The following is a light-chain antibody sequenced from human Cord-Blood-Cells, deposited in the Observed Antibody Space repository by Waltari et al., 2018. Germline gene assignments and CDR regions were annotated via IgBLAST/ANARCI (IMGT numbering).Light chain of an antibody. J-gene: IGLJ7*01. Sequence: QSALTQPASVSGSPGQSITISCTGTSSDVGRYNPVSCYQQHPGKAPKLMIYEVSKRPSGVSNRFSGSKSGNTASLTISGLQAEYEADYYCCAYAGRSAVFGGGTQLTVL. CDR1: SSDVGRYNP. CDR2: EVS. V-gene: IGLV2-23*02. CDR3: CAYAGRSAV.